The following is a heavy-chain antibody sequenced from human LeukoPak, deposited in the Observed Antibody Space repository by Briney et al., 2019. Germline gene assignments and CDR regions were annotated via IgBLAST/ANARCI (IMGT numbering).Heavy chain of an antibody. V-gene: IGHV1-2*02. J-gene: IGHJ4*02. Sequence: GASVKVSCKASGYTFTGYYMHWVRQAPGQGLEWMGWINPNSGGTNYAQKFQGRVTMTRDTSISTAYMELSRLRSDDTAVYYCARASDYYDSSGAFDYWGQGTLVTVSS. D-gene: IGHD3-22*01. CDR2: INPNSGGT. CDR1: GYTFTGYY. CDR3: ARASDYYDSSGAFDY.